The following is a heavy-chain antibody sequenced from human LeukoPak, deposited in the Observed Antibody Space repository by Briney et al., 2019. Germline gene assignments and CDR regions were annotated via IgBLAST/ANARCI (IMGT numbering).Heavy chain of an antibody. CDR2: INHSGST. CDR3: ARGGRYYGSGSYT. V-gene: IGHV4-34*01. D-gene: IGHD3-10*01. Sequence: SETLSLTCAVCGGSFSGYYWSWIRQPPGKGLEWIGEINHSGSTNYNPSLKSRVTISVDTSKNQFSLKLSSVTAADTAVYYCARGGRYYGSGSYTWGQGTLVXVSS. J-gene: IGHJ5*02. CDR1: GGSFSGYY.